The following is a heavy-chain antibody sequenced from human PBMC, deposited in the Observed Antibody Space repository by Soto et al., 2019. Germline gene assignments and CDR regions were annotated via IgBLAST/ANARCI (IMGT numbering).Heavy chain of an antibody. D-gene: IGHD1-26*01. CDR3: ARGVGSSPPQY. J-gene: IGHJ4*02. Sequence: SETLSLTCTISGGSISVYYWSWIRQPPGQGLEWIGYIYASGSPYYNPSLKSRVTISADTSKNQISLRLTSPTAADTAVYYCARGVGSSPPQYWGRGTLVTVSS. CDR1: GGSISVYY. CDR2: IYASGSP. V-gene: IGHV4-59*01.